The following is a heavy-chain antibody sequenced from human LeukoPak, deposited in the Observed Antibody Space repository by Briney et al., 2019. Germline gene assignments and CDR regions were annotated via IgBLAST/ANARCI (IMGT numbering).Heavy chain of an antibody. CDR1: GFTVSSNY. CDR2: IYSGGST. V-gene: IGHV3-53*01. J-gene: IGHJ5*02. D-gene: IGHD1-14*01. CDR3: ARAGGIYSNKRGNWFDP. Sequence: GGSLRLSCAASGFTVSSNYMSWVRQAPGKGLEWVSVIYSGGSTYYADSVKGRFTISRDNSKNTLYLQMNSLRAEDTAVYYCARAGGIYSNKRGNWFDPWGQGTLVTVSS.